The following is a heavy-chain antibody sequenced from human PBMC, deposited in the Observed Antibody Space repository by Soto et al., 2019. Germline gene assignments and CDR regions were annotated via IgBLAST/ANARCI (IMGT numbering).Heavy chain of an antibody. D-gene: IGHD4-17*01. J-gene: IGHJ6*02. CDR2: IYYSGST. CDR1: GGSVSSGSYY. V-gene: IGHV4-61*01. Sequence: PSETLSLTCTVSGGSVSSGSYYWSWIRQPPGKGLEWIGYIYYSGSTNYNPSLKSRVTISVDTSKNQFSLKLSSVTAAATAVYYCARDVDYGGSRGYYYYYGMDVWGQGTTVTVSS. CDR3: ARDVDYGGSRGYYYYYGMDV.